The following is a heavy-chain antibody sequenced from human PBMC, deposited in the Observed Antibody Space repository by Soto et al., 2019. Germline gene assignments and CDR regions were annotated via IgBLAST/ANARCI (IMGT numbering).Heavy chain of an antibody. J-gene: IGHJ4*02. CDR1: GDSVSSNSAA. V-gene: IGHV6-1*01. Sequence: QVQLQQSGPGLVKPSQTLSLTCVISGDSVSSNSAAWNWIRQSPSRGLEWLGRTYYNSIWYTDYALFVKSPLTINPDTSKNQVTLQLNSVTPEDTAVYYCAINNYGSGSYYSSFDDWGQGILVTVSS. CDR2: TYYNSIWYT. D-gene: IGHD3-10*01. CDR3: AINNYGSGSYYSSFDD.